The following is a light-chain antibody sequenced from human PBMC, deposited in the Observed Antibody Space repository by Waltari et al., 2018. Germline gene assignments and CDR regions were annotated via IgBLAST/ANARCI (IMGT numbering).Light chain of an antibody. Sequence: DIQMTQSPSTLSASVGDRVIFSCRASQSISKWLAWYQQKPGKAPKLLIYKASTLESGVPSRFIGSGSGTEFTLTISSLQPEDVATYYCQQYNSYSLLSFGGGTKVEIK. V-gene: IGKV1-5*03. CDR3: QQYNSYSLLS. J-gene: IGKJ4*01. CDR1: QSISKW. CDR2: KAS.